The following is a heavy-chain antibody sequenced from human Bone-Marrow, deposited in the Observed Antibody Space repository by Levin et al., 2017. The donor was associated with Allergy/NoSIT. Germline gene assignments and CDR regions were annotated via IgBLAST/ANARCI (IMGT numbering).Heavy chain of an antibody. V-gene: IGHV1-46*01. Sequence: ASVKVSCKASGYTFTSYYMHWVRQAPGQGLEWMGIINPSGGSTSYAQKFQGRVTMTRDTSTSTVYMELSSLRSEDTAVYYCARVGGRGEWLSANYDGMDGWGQGTTVTVSS. CDR2: INPSGGST. D-gene: IGHD3-3*01. CDR3: ARVGGRGEWLSANYDGMDG. J-gene: IGHJ6*02. CDR1: GYTFTSYY.